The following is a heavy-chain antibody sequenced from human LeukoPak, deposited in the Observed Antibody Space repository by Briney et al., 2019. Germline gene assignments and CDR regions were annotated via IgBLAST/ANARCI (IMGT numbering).Heavy chain of an antibody. Sequence: SETLSLTCAVSGGSISSGGYYWSWIRQPPGKGLEWIGNIYHSGSTYYNPSLKSRVTISVDRSNNQFSLKLTFVTAADTAVYYCARAFPFDDYGDPDAFDIWGQGTMVTVSS. CDR1: GGSISSGGYY. CDR3: ARAFPFDDYGDPDAFDI. CDR2: IYHSGST. V-gene: IGHV4-30-2*01. J-gene: IGHJ3*02. D-gene: IGHD4-17*01.